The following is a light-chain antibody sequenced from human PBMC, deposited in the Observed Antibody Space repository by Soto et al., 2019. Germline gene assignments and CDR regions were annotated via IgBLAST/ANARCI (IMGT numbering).Light chain of an antibody. V-gene: IGKV3-11*01. CDR1: QSVSSY. CDR3: QQRSNWPPF. J-gene: IGKJ4*01. Sequence: EIVLTQSPATLSLSPGERATLSCRASQSVSSYLAWYQQKPGQAPRLLIYDASNRATGIPARFSGSGSGTDFTLTLSSLEPEDFAVYYCQQRSNWPPFFGGGTKVDIK. CDR2: DAS.